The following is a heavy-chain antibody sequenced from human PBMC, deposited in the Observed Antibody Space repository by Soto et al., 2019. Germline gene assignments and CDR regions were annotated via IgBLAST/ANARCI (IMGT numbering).Heavy chain of an antibody. CDR1: GGSISSGDYC. CDR2: IYYSGST. D-gene: IGHD4-4*01. J-gene: IGHJ6*02. CDR3: ARALYSSFPRYYYYGMDV. Sequence: PSETLSLTCTVSGGSISSGDYCWSWIRQSPGKGLEWIGYIYYSGSTYYNPSLKSRVTISVDTSKNQFSLKLSSVTAADTAVYYCARALYSSFPRYYYYGMDVWGQGTTVTVS. V-gene: IGHV4-30-4*01.